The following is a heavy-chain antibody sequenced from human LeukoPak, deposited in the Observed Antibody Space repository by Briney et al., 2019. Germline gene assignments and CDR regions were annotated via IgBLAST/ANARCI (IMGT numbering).Heavy chain of an antibody. V-gene: IGHV3-48*01. CDR2: ISSSSSTI. J-gene: IGHJ4*02. D-gene: IGHD3-22*01. CDR1: EFPFIPYT. Sequence: GGSLSLSCASTEFPFIPYTMNWTRQAPGTGLEWVSYISSSSSTIYYADSVKGRFTISRDNAKNSLYLQMNSLRAKDTAVYYCARGSTYYDSSGQVPFDYWGQGTLVTVSS. CDR3: ARGSTYYDSSGQVPFDY.